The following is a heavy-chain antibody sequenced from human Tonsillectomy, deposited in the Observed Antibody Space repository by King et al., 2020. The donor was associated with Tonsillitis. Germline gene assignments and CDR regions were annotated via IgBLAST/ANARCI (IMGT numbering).Heavy chain of an antibody. D-gene: IGHD3-22*01. CDR1: GGSISSSSYC. CDR3: ARSSEVVVIFKPANWFDP. CDR2: IYYSGST. J-gene: IGHJ5*02. Sequence: QLQESGPGLVKPSETLSLTCTVSGGSISSSSYCWGWIRQPPGKGLEWIGSIYYSGSTYYNPSLKSRVTISVDTSKNQFSLKLSSVTAADTAVYYCARSSEVVVIFKPANWFDPWGQGTLVTVSS. V-gene: IGHV4-39*07.